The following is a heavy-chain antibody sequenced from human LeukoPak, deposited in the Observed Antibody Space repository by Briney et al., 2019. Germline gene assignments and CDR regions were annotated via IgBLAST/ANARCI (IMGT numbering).Heavy chain of an antibody. CDR1: GFPFNAYN. CDR2: LRNDETEI. CDR3: AKDGGRYRFDF. J-gene: IGHJ4*02. V-gene: IGHV3-30*02. D-gene: IGHD3-16*02. Sequence: GGSLRLSCTAPGFPFNAYNIHWIRQSPGRGLEWVSFLRNDETEIHYADFAKGRFTISRDRSKNSVYLQMNSLRPDDTALYYCAKDGGRYRFDFWGQGTMVTVSS.